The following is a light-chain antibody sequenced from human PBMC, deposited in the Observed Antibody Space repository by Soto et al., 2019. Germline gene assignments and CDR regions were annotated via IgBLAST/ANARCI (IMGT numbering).Light chain of an antibody. CDR3: QQSYSSPPWT. CDR1: QSISTY. J-gene: IGKJ1*01. V-gene: IGKV1-39*01. CDR2: RAS. Sequence: DIQMTQSPSSLSASVGDRVTISCQASQSISTYLNWYQQKPGTAPRLLIYRASSVKSGVPPRFSGSGSGRDFTLTISSLRPEDIAIYFCQQSYSSPPWTFGQGTKVEVK.